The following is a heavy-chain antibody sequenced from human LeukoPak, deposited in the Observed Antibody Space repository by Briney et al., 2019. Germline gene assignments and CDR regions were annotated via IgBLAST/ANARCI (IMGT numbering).Heavy chain of an antibody. V-gene: IGHV3-21*01. J-gene: IGHJ5*02. CDR3: ARDATPIAAAGTGWFDP. CDR2: ISSSSSYI. Sequence: PGGSLRLSCAASGFTFGSYSMNWVRQAPGKGLEWVSSISSSSSYIYYADSVKGRFTISRDNAKNSLYLQMNSLRAEDTAVYYCARDATPIAAAGTGWFDPWGQGTLVTVSS. CDR1: GFTFGSYS. D-gene: IGHD6-13*01.